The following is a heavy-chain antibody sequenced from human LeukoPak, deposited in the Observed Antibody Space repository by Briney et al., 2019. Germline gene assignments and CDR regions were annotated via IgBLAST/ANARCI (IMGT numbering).Heavy chain of an antibody. J-gene: IGHJ4*02. CDR3: AGGFDGYSYAEAGNDY. CDR1: GFTFSSYS. V-gene: IGHV3-21*01. Sequence: GGSLRLSCAVSGFTFSSYSMNWVRQAPGKGLEWVSSISSSSSYIYYADSVKGRFTISRDNAKNSLYLQMNSLRAEDTAVYYCAGGFDGYSYAEAGNDYWGQGTLVTVSS. CDR2: ISSSSSYI. D-gene: IGHD5-18*01.